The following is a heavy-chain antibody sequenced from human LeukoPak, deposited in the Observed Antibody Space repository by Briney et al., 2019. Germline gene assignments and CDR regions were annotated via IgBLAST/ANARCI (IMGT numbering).Heavy chain of an antibody. D-gene: IGHD6-6*01. J-gene: IGHJ3*02. CDR2: IRVAGDT. Sequence: PGGSLILSCAAAGFAFSTYDMQWVRQPTGKGLEWVSAIRVAGDTYYPGSVKGRFTISRENANNSLYLQMNSLSAGDTAVYYCARGFVHAFDIWGQGTMVTVSS. CDR1: GFAFSTYD. CDR3: ARGFVHAFDI. V-gene: IGHV3-13*04.